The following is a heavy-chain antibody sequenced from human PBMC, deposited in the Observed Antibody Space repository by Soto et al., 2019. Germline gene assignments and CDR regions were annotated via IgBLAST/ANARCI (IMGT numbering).Heavy chain of an antibody. CDR3: AGDVILWFGEKRWFDP. CDR1: GYTFTSYG. CDR2: ISAYNGNT. V-gene: IGHV1-18*01. J-gene: IGHJ5*02. D-gene: IGHD3-10*01. Sequence: QVQLVQSGAEVKKPGASVKVSCKASGYTFTSYGISWVRQAPGQGLEWMGWISAYNGNTNYAQKLQGRVTMTTDTSTGTGYMELRSLRSDDTGVDYCAGDVILWFGEKRWFDPWGQGTLVTVSS.